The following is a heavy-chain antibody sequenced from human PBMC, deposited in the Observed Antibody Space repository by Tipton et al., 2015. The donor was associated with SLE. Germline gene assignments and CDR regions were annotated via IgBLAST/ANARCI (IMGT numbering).Heavy chain of an antibody. D-gene: IGHD2-21*01. Sequence: SLRLSCAASGFTFSSYAMNWVRQAPGEGLEWVSTISGGGGSTYYADSVKGRFTIYRDNSKNTLYLQMNSLRAEDTALYYCSRPNCGGDCHNYYGMDVWGQGTTVTVSS. CDR3: SRPNCGGDCHNYYGMDV. J-gene: IGHJ6*02. CDR1: GFTFSSYA. CDR2: ISGGGGST. V-gene: IGHV3-23*01.